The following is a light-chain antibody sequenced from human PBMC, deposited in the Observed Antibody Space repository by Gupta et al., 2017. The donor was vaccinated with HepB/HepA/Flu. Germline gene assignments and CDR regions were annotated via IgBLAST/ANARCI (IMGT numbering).Light chain of an antibody. Sequence: QSVLPQPPSVSGPPGHTVPISCTGSISNIVAGYDVHWYQQLPGTAPKLLIYTNTNRPSGVPDRFSGSKSGTSASLAITGLQAEDEADYYCQSYDNSVSGSVFGGGTKLTVL. CDR3: QSYDNSVSGSV. CDR2: TNT. CDR1: ISNIVAGYD. V-gene: IGLV1-40*01. J-gene: IGLJ2*01.